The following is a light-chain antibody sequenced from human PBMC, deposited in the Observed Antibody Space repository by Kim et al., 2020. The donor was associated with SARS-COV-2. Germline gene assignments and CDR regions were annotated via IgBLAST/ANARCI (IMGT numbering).Light chain of an antibody. V-gene: IGLV2-14*03. CDR2: DVT. CDR3: NSYTISSTLV. Sequence: GPSITISCTGTTSDVGKYNYVSWYQHHPGKAPKLIIYDVTKRPSGVSSRFFGSKSGNTASLTISGLQAEDEAYYYCNSYTISSTLVFGGGTQLTVL. CDR1: TSDVGKYNY. J-gene: IGLJ3*02.